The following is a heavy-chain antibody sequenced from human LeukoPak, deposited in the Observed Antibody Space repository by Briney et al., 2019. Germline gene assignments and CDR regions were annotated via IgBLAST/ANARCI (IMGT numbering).Heavy chain of an antibody. CDR2: ISAYNGNT. CDR1: GYTFTSYG. D-gene: IGHD3-3*01. V-gene: IGHV1-18*01. CDR3: ARAAYDFWSGDLYYFDY. J-gene: IGHJ4*02. Sequence: ASVKVSCKASGYTFTSYGISWVRQAPGQGLEWMGWISAYNGNTNYAQKLQGRVTMTTDTSTSTAYMELRSLRSDDTAVYYCARAAYDFWSGDLYYFDYWGQGTLVTVSS.